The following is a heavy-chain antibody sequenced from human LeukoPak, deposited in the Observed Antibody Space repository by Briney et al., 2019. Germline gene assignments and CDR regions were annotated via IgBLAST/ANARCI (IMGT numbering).Heavy chain of an antibody. V-gene: IGHV3-33*06. J-gene: IGHJ6*03. CDR2: IWYDGSNK. CDR3: AKSPGYAASYYYYMDV. D-gene: IGHD5-12*01. CDR1: GFTFSNYA. Sequence: GGSLRLSCAFSGFTFSNYAMSWVRQAPGKGLEWVAVIWYDGSNKYYADSVKGRFTISRDNSKNTLYLQMNSLRAEDTAVYYCAKSPGYAASYYYYMDVWGKGTTVTVSS.